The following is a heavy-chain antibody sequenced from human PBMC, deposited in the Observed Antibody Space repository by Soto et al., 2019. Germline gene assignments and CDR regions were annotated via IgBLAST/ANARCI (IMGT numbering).Heavy chain of an antibody. D-gene: IGHD1-26*01. CDR2: INAGNGNT. V-gene: IGHV1-3*01. J-gene: IGHJ1*01. Sequence: QVQLVQSGAEVKKPGASVKVSCKASGYTFTSYAMHWVRQAPGQRLEWMGWINAGNGNTKYSQKFQGRVTITRDTSASTAYMELSRLRSEDTAVYYCARVRIVGANSRAEYFQHWGQGTLVTVSS. CDR1: GYTFTSYA. CDR3: ARVRIVGANSRAEYFQH.